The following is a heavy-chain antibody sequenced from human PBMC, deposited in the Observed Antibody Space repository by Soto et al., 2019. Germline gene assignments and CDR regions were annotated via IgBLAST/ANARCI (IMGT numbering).Heavy chain of an antibody. D-gene: IGHD3-16*01. CDR2: IYWDDDR. Sequence: QITLMESGPALVKPTQTLTLTCTFSGFSLSTGGVGVGWIRQPPGKALEWLALIYWDDDRRFHPSLKSRLTLTKDPARHQVVLTMTNMDPVDTATYYCAHIEITYGGVVRDDAFDVWGQGTMVTVSS. CDR3: AHIEITYGGVVRDDAFDV. V-gene: IGHV2-5*02. J-gene: IGHJ3*01. CDR1: GFSLSTGGVG.